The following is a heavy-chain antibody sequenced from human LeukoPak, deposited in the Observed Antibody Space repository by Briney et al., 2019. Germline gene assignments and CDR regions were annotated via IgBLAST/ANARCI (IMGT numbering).Heavy chain of an antibody. V-gene: IGHV1-2*02. CDR1: GGTISSYA. D-gene: IGHD6-6*01. Sequence: ASVRVSCKASGGTISSYAISWVRQAPGQGLEWMGWINPNSGRTNYAQKFQGRVTMTRDTSISTAYMELSRLRSDDTAVYYCAREIAARRDYWGQGTLVTVSS. CDR3: AREIAARRDY. J-gene: IGHJ4*02. CDR2: INPNSGRT.